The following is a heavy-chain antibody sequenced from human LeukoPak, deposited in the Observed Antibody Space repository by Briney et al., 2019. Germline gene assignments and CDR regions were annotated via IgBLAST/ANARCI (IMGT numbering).Heavy chain of an antibody. J-gene: IGHJ3*02. CDR1: GWSISSYY. CDR2: INHSGST. CDR3: AREFGGVVVTATPRAFDI. D-gene: IGHD2-21*02. Sequence: SETLSLTCTVSGWSISSYYWSWIRQPPGKGLEWIGEINHSGSTNYNPSLKSRVTISVDTSKNQFSLKLSSVTAADTAVYYCAREFGGVVVTATPRAFDIWGQGTMVTVSS. V-gene: IGHV4-34*01.